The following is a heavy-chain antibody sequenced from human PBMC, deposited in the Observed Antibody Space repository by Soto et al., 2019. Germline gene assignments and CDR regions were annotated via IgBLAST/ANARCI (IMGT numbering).Heavy chain of an antibody. CDR3: TGITWFRGMDV. CDR2: TYYKSKWNN. V-gene: IGHV6-1*01. J-gene: IGHJ6*02. D-gene: IGHD3-10*01. CDR1: GDSVSSNSAG. Sequence: SQTLSLTCVISGDSVSSNSAGLNWIIQSPSRGLEWLGRTYYKSKWNNDYALSVKSRITINPDTSKNQFSLHLYSVTPEDTAVYYCTGITWFRGMDVWGQGTPVTVSS.